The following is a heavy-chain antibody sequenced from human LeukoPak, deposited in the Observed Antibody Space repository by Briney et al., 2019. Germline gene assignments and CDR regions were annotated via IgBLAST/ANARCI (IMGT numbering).Heavy chain of an antibody. Sequence: PGGSLRLSCAASGFIFNNYAMTWVRQAPGKGLEWVSAISGTGGVTYYADSVRGRFTISRDNSKNTLYLQMSSLRVEDTAVYYCAKADMNTACFDYWGQGSLVTVSS. CDR3: AKADMNTACFDY. J-gene: IGHJ4*02. CDR2: ISGTGGVT. CDR1: GFIFNNYA. V-gene: IGHV3-23*01. D-gene: IGHD5-18*01.